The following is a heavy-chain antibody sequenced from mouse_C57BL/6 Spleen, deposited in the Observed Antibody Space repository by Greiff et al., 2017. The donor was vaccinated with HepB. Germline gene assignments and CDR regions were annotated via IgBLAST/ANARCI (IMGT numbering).Heavy chain of an antibody. V-gene: IGHV5-12*01. CDR1: GFTFSDYY. Sequence: EVKLVESGGGLVQPGGSLKLSCAASGFTFSDYYMYWVRQTPEKRLEWVAYISNGGGSTYYPDTVKGRFTISRDNAKNTLYLQMSRLKSEDTAMYYCARHPPCDGYAMDYWGQGTSVTVSS. J-gene: IGHJ4*01. CDR2: ISNGGGST. CDR3: ARHPPCDGYAMDY.